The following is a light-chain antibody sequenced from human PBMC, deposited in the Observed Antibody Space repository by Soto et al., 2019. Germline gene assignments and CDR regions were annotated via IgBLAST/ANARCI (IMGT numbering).Light chain of an antibody. V-gene: IGLV6-57*04. CDR3: QSYHSGNVV. J-gene: IGLJ2*01. Sequence: NFMLTQPHSVSESPGKTVTISCTRSSGSIASNYVQWYQQRPGSAPTTVIYEDNERPSGVPDRFSGSIDSSSNSASLTIYGLKADDEADYYCQSYHSGNVVFGGGTKLTVL. CDR2: EDN. CDR1: SGSIASNY.